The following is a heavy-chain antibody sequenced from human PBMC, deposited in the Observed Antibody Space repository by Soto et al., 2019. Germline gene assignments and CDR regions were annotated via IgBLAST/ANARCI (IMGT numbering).Heavy chain of an antibody. CDR1: GFILNDYY. CDR2: ISGSSGSK. Sequence: VGSLRLSCAASGFILNDYYMSWIRQAPGKGLEWLSNISGSSGSKKYADAGKGRFTISRDNAKKSLYLEMHSLRAEDTAVYYCARYAAEVTTFFDHWGQGTLVTVSS. J-gene: IGHJ4*02. D-gene: IGHD4-17*01. V-gene: IGHV3-11*06. CDR3: ARYAAEVTTFFDH.